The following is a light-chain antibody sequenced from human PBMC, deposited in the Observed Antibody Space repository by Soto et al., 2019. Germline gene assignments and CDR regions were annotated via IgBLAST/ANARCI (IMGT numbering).Light chain of an antibody. CDR1: SSDVGGYNF. V-gene: IGLV2-14*01. CDR3: TSYRSGNTRA. J-gene: IGLJ1*01. CDR2: EVT. Sequence: QSALTQPASVSGSPGQSITISCTGTSSDVGGYNFVSWLQHHPGKAPKLMIYEVTNRPSGVPDRFSGSKSGNTASLTISGLQAEEEADYYCTSYRSGNTRAFGTGTKVTVL.